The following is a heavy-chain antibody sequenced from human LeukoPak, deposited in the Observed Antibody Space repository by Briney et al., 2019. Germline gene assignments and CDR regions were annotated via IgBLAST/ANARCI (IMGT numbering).Heavy chain of an antibody. CDR3: ARETPPFVAAVDFDP. Sequence: SETLSLTCTVSGGSISSSSYYWGWIRQPPGKGLEWIGSIYYSGSTYYNPSLKSRVTISVDTSKNQFSLKLSSATAADTAVYYCARETPPFVAAVDFDPWGQGTLVTVSS. CDR2: IYYSGST. J-gene: IGHJ5*02. CDR1: GGSISSSSYY. D-gene: IGHD6-13*01. V-gene: IGHV4-39*07.